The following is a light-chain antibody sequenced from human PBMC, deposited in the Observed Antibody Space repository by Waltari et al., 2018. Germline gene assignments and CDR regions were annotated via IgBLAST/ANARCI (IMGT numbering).Light chain of an antibody. V-gene: IGLV2-11*01. CDR1: RSDVGGYNY. CDR2: DVS. J-gene: IGLJ3*02. Sequence: QSALTQPRSVSGSPGQSVTISCTGTRSDVGGYNYVSWFQQQPGKAPKLMIHDVSKRPSGVPDRFSGSKSGNTASLTISGLQADDETDYYCCSYAGRYTWVFGGGTKLTVL. CDR3: CSYAGRYTWV.